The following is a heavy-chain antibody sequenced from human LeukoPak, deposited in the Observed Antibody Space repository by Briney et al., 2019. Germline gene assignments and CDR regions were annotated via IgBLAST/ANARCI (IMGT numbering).Heavy chain of an antibody. D-gene: IGHD5-18*01. CDR2: ISGSGVST. Sequence: GGSLRLSCAASGFTFSSYAMSWVRQAPGKGLESVSAISGSGVSTYYADSVKGRFTISRDNSKNTLYLQMNSLRAEDTAVYYCANGRGGFPAMVCYWGQGTLVTVSS. V-gene: IGHV3-23*01. CDR3: ANGRGGFPAMVCY. CDR1: GFTFSSYA. J-gene: IGHJ4*02.